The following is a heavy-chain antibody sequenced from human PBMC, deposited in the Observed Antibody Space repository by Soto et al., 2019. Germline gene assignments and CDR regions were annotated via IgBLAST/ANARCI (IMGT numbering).Heavy chain of an antibody. D-gene: IGHD6-13*01. J-gene: IGHJ3*02. CDR2: IWYDGSNK. CDR3: ARDRKRQQLASGAFDI. V-gene: IGHV3-33*01. Sequence: GGSLRLSCAASGFTFSSYGMHWVRQAPGKGLEWGAVIWYDGSNKYYADSVKGRFTISRDNSKNTLYLQMNSLRAEDTAVYYCARDRKRQQLASGAFDIWGQGTMVTVSS. CDR1: GFTFSSYG.